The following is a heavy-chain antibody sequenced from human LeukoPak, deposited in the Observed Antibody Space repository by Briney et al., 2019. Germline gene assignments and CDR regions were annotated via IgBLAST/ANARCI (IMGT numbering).Heavy chain of an antibody. Sequence: HSGGSLRLSCAASGFTFSSYAMSWVRQAPGKGLEWVSAISGSGGSTYYADSVKGRFTISRDNSKNTLYLQMNSLRAEDTAVYYCAKVRGGVRGEEIHPIFDYWGQGTLVTVSS. V-gene: IGHV3-23*01. CDR1: GFTFSSYA. J-gene: IGHJ4*02. D-gene: IGHD3-10*01. CDR3: AKVRGGVRGEEIHPIFDY. CDR2: ISGSGGST.